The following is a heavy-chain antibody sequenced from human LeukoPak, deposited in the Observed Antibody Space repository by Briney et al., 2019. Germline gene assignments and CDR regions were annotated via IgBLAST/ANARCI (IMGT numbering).Heavy chain of an antibody. CDR1: GFTFSSYS. Sequence: GGSLRLTCAASGFTFSSYSMNWVRQAPGKGLEWVSYISSSSSTIYYADSVKGRFTISRDNAKNSLYLQMNSLRDEDTAVYYCARDPYGYCSSTSCYEGDYYYGMDVWGQGTTVTVSS. V-gene: IGHV3-48*02. CDR2: ISSSSSTI. J-gene: IGHJ6*02. D-gene: IGHD2-2*03. CDR3: ARDPYGYCSSTSCYEGDYYYGMDV.